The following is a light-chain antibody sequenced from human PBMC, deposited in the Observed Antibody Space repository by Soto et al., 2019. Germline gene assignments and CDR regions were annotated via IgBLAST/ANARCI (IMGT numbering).Light chain of an antibody. V-gene: IGKV3-15*01. CDR3: QQYYSWPPLT. CDR2: GAS. CDR1: QSISSN. Sequence: EIVLTQSPVTLSVSPGERATLSCRASQSISSNLAWYQQKRGEAPRLLMYGASTRTTGIPARFSGSGSGTEFTLTISSLQSEDFAIYYCQQYYSWPPLTFGGGTKVEIK. J-gene: IGKJ4*01.